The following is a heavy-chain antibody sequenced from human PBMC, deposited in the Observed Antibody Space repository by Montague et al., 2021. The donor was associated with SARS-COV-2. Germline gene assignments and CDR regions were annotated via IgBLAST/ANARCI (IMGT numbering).Heavy chain of an antibody. V-gene: IGHV3-30-3*01. D-gene: IGHD3-22*01. CDR3: ARDPYYDSILLGRDDASDI. Sequence: SLRLSCAASGFTFSSYAMHWVRQAPGKGLEWVAVISYDGSNKYYADSVKGRFTISRDNSKNTLYLQMNSLRAEDTAVYYCARDPYYDSILLGRDDASDIWGQGTMVTVSS. CDR2: ISYDGSNK. CDR1: GFTFSSYA. J-gene: IGHJ3*02.